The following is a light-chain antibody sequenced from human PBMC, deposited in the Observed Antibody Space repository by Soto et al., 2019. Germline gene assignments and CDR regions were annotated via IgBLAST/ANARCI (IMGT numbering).Light chain of an antibody. CDR1: QSLLHITGETF. J-gene: IGKJ5*01. V-gene: IGKV2D-29*02. CDR3: MQSTQLPTT. Sequence: DVVMTQTPLSLSVAPGQPASISCKSSQSLLHITGETFLFWYLQKPGRSPQLLIYEVSTRVSGVPDRFSGSGSGTDFTLEISRVETDDVGIYYCMQSTQLPTTFGQGTRLEIK. CDR2: EVS.